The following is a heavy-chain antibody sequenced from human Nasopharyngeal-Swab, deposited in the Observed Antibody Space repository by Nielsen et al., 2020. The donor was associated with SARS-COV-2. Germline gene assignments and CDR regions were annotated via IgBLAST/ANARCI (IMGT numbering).Heavy chain of an antibody. CDR2: IKQDGSEK. D-gene: IGHD3-22*01. V-gene: IGHV3-7*01. CDR3: ASLTYYYDSSGLDH. Sequence: GESLKISCAASGFTFSSYWMSWVRQAPGKGLEWVANIKQDGSEKYYVDSVKGRFTISRDNAKNSLYLQMNSLRAEDTAVYYCASLTYYYDSSGLDHWGQGTLVTVSS. CDR1: GFTFSSYW. J-gene: IGHJ4*02.